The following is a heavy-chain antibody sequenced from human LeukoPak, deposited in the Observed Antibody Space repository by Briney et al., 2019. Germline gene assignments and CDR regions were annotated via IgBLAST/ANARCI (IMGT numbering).Heavy chain of an antibody. CDR3: ARVGSSSWYWRVDP. D-gene: IGHD6-13*01. CDR1: GYSISSGYY. V-gene: IGHV4-38-2*02. CDR2: IYHSGST. Sequence: SETLSLTCTVSGYSISSGYYWGWIRQPPGKGLEWIGSIYHSGSTYYNPSLKSRVTISVDTSKNQFSLKLSSVTAADTAVYYCARVGSSSWYWRVDPWGQGTLVTVSS. J-gene: IGHJ5*02.